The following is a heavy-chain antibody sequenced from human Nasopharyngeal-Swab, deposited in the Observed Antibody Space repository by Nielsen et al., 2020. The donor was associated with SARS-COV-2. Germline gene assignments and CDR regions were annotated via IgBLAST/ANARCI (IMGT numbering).Heavy chain of an antibody. D-gene: IGHD3-16*01. V-gene: IGHV1-24*01. CDR1: GSTLTEIS. Sequence: ASVKVSCKVSGSTLTEISMHWVRQAHGRGLEWMGGFDHEDGETIYAQKFQGRVTMTEDTSIDTAYMELRSLRSEDTAVYYCAASQWGEYFDYWGQGTLVSVSS. J-gene: IGHJ4*02. CDR2: FDHEDGET. CDR3: AASQWGEYFDY.